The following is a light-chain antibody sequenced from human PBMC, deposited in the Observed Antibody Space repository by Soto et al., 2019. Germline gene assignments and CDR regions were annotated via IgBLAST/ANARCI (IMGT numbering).Light chain of an antibody. Sequence: EIVLTQPPGTLALSPGERATLSCRASESVVSNHLAWYQQKPGQAPRLLIYGASSRATGIPDRFSGSGSGTDFTLNISRLEPEDCAVYYCQHYGSSRNTFGQGTRLEIK. CDR1: ESVVSNH. CDR3: QHYGSSRNT. V-gene: IGKV3-20*01. CDR2: GAS. J-gene: IGKJ5*01.